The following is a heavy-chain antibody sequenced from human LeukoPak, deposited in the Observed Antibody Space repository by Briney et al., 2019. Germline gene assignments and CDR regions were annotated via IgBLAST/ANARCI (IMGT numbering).Heavy chain of an antibody. CDR3: ARDHGVARYADAFDI. J-gene: IGHJ3*02. CDR2: LSSSGGST. Sequence: GGSLRLSCAASGFIFNNAWMSWVRQAPGKGLEWVSALSSSGGSTYYADSVRGRFTISRDNSKNTLYLQMNSLRAEDTAVYYCARDHGVARYADAFDIWGQGTMVTVSS. D-gene: IGHD2-15*01. CDR1: GFIFNNAW. V-gene: IGHV3-23*01.